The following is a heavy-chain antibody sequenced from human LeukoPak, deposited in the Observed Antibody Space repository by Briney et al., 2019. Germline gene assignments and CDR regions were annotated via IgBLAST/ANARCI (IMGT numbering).Heavy chain of an antibody. V-gene: IGHV3-30*02. J-gene: IGHJ6*04. CDR2: IRYYGSNK. Sequence: GGSLRLSCAASGFTFSSYGMHWVRQAPGKGLEWVAFIRYYGSNKYYADSVKGRFTISRDNSKNTLYLQMNSLRAEDTAVYYCAKDLQLGDIVVVRGLPMDVWGKGTTVTVSS. D-gene: IGHD2-2*01. CDR3: AKDLQLGDIVVVRGLPMDV. CDR1: GFTFSSYG.